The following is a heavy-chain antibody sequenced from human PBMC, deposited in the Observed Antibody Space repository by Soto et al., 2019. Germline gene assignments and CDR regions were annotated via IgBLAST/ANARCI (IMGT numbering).Heavy chain of an antibody. CDR3: AVADGLGLVTPFFEY. D-gene: IGHD3-3*01. CDR2: SFYRGST. J-gene: IGHJ4*02. V-gene: IGHV4-39*01. CDR1: GGSISSRTHY. Sequence: QLQLQESGPGVVKPSETLSLTCSVSGGSISSRTHYWGWIRQSPGKHLEWIGSSFYRGSTHYNPSLKTRVTISVDTSNNNVSLNVYSLTAADTALYYFAVADGLGLVTPFFEYWVQGILVTVSS.